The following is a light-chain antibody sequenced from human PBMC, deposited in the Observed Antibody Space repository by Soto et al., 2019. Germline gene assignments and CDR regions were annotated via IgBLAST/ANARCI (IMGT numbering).Light chain of an antibody. V-gene: IGKV1-39*01. CDR2: DAS. J-gene: IGKJ1*01. CDR3: QQSYSISWT. Sequence: DIQMTQSPSSLSASVGDRVTITCRASQSISSYVNWYQQKPGKAPKLLIYDASSLQSGVPSRFSGSGSGTDFTLTISSLQPEDFATYYCQQSYSISWTFGQGTKVEIK. CDR1: QSISSY.